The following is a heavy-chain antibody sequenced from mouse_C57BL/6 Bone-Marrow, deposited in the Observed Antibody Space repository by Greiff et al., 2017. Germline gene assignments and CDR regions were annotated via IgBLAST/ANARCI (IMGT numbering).Heavy chain of an antibody. CDR2: IYPRSGNT. CDR3: ARGDYYGSYYFDY. V-gene: IGHV1-81*01. D-gene: IGHD1-1*01. J-gene: IGHJ2*01. Sequence: VKLVESGAELARPGASVKLSCKASGYTFTSYGISWVKQRTGQGLEWIGEIYPRSGNTYYNEKFKGKATLTADKSSSTAYMERRSLTSEDSAVYFCARGDYYGSYYFDYWGQGTTLTVSS. CDR1: GYTFTSYG.